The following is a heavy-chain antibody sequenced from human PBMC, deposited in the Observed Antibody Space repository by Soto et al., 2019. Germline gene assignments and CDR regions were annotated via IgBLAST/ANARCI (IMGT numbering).Heavy chain of an antibody. CDR2: IYYSGST. CDR1: GGSISSSSYY. Sequence: QLQLQESGPGLVKPSETLSLTCTVSGGSISSSSYYWGWIRQPPGKGLEWIGSIYYSGSTYYNPSLKSRVTISVDTSKIQFSLKLSSVTAADTAVYYCARKYSSSCYETPSDAFDIWGKGTMVTVSS. V-gene: IGHV4-39*01. J-gene: IGHJ3*02. D-gene: IGHD6-13*01. CDR3: ARKYSSSCYETPSDAFDI.